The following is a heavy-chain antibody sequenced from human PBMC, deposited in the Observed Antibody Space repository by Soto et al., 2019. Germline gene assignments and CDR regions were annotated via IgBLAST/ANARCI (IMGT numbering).Heavy chain of an antibody. CDR3: ARGREFDS. Sequence: PSETLSLTCAVSGGSLTSGTYSWNWIRQPPGKGLEWIGYIFPSGTTYCNTSLKSRVSISIDVSKNQFSLNLRSLTAADTAVYYCARGREFDSWGQGTLVTVSS. CDR2: IFPSGTT. J-gene: IGHJ4*02. V-gene: IGHV4-30-2*01. CDR1: GGSLTSGTYS.